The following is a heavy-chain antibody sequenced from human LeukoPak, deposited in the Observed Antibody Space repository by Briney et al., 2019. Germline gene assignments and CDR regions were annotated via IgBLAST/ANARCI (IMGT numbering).Heavy chain of an antibody. CDR3: ARRPAAMKGEDY. CDR1: GFTFSSYA. V-gene: IGHV3-21*01. J-gene: IGHJ4*02. D-gene: IGHD2-2*01. CDR2: ISSSSSYI. Sequence: TGGSMRLSCAVSGFTFSSYAMNWVRQAPGKGLEWVSSISSSSSYIYYADSVKGRFTISRDNAKNSLYLQMNSLRAEDTAVYYCARRPAAMKGEDYWGQGTLVTVSS.